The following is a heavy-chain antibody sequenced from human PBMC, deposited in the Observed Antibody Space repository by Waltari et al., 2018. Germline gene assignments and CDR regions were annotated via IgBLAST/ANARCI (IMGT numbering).Heavy chain of an antibody. J-gene: IGHJ3*02. D-gene: IGHD3-10*01. V-gene: IGHV6-1*01. CDR2: AYYRSKWSN. Sequence: QVQLQQSGPGLVKPSQTLSPTCASPRDRVSSYGAPWNWIRQSPSRGLEWLGRAYYRSKWSNDYAVSVKSRITINPDTSKNQFSLQLHSVTPDDTAVYYCASGRDSAFDIWGQGTIVTVSS. CDR1: RDRVSSYGAP. CDR3: ASGRDSAFDI.